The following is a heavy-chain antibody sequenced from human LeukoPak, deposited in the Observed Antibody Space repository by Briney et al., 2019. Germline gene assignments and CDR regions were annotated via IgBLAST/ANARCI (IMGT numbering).Heavy chain of an antibody. CDR1: GGSISSYY. CDR2: IYYSGST. J-gene: IGHJ4*02. Sequence: SETLSLTCAVSGGSISSYYRSWVRQPPGKGLEWIGYIYYSGSTNYNPSLKSRVTISVDTSKNQFSLKLSSVTAADTAVYYCARGFGATFPIDYWGQGTLVTVSS. CDR3: ARGFGATFPIDY. D-gene: IGHD3-16*01. V-gene: IGHV4-59*01.